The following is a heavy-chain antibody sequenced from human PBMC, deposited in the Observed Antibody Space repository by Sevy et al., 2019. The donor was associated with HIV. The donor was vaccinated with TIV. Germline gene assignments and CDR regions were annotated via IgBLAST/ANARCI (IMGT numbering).Heavy chain of an antibody. V-gene: IGHV3-21*06. CDR3: ARYKCTISSCSEGDAFDV. D-gene: IGHD2-15*01. CDR2: ISGLSNYI. Sequence: GGSLRLSCVASGFSFSSYSMNWVRQAPGKGLEWVSSISGLSNYIYYADSLKGRFTISRDNAKNSLYLQMTSLSAEDTALYYCARYKCTISSCSEGDAFDVWGQGTMVTVSS. J-gene: IGHJ3*01. CDR1: GFSFSSYS.